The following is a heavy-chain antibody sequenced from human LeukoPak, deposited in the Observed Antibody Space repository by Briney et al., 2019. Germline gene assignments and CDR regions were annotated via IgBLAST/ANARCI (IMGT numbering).Heavy chain of an antibody. D-gene: IGHD3-10*01. CDR1: GYTFTGYY. CDR2: INPNSGGT. V-gene: IGHV1-2*02. CDR3: ARSHTNMVRGVITLVKY. J-gene: IGHJ4*02. Sequence: ASVKVSCKASGYTFTGYYMHWVRQAPGQGLEWMGWINPNSGGTNYAQKFQGRVTMTRDTSISTAYMELSRLRSDDTAVYYCARSHTNMVRGVITLVKYWGQGTLVTVSS.